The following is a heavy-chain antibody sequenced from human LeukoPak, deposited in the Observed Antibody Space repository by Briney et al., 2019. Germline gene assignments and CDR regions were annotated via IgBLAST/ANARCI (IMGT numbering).Heavy chain of an antibody. D-gene: IGHD6-6*01. V-gene: IGHV4-59*01. CDR3: ARAGYSCSPYFDY. Sequence: PSGTLSLTCTVSGGSIISYYWSWIRQPPGKRLEWIGYMFYTGSTNYNPSLQSRVTISLDTPKNQFSLRLTSVTAADTAVYYCARAGYSCSPYFDYGGQGTLVTVSS. CDR1: GGSIISYY. J-gene: IGHJ4*02. CDR2: MFYTGST.